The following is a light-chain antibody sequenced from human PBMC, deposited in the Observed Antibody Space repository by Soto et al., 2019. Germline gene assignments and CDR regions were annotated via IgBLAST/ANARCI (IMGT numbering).Light chain of an antibody. CDR1: ISDISSQNF. V-gene: IGLV2-14*03. J-gene: IGLJ2*01. CDR3: SSYASSTSVV. CDR2: DVV. Sequence: QSALTQPASVSASPGQSITISCSGIISDISSQNFVSWYQQHPGKAPKLIISDVVYRPSGVSDRFSGSKSGTTASLTLSDLQADDEADYYCSSYASSTSVVFGGGTKVTVL.